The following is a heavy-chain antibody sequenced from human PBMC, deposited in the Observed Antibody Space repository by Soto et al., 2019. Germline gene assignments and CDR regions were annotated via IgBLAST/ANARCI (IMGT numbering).Heavy chain of an antibody. J-gene: IGHJ6*02. D-gene: IGHD3-10*01. V-gene: IGHV4-59*01. CDR2: IYYSGGT. Sequence: LSLTCTVSGRSISSYYWSWIRQHPGSGLEWIGYIYYSGGTNYNPSLKRREAISVDTSKNQFSLKLSSVTAADTAVYSCARDRSVRGASYYYYYGTDVWGQGTTVTVSS. CDR1: GRSISSYY. CDR3: ARDRSVRGASYYYYYGTDV.